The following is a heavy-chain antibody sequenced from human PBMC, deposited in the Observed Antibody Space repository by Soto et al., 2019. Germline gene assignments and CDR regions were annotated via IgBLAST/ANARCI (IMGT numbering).Heavy chain of an antibody. J-gene: IGHJ4*02. CDR1: GFTFSGSA. CDR2: IRSKANSYAT. Sequence: GGSLRLSCEASGFTFSGSAMHWVRQASGKGLEWVGRIRSKANSYATAYAASVKGRFTISRDDSKNTAYLQMNSLKTEDTAVYCGTRGDGWELPTMDDWGQGTRVAVSS. D-gene: IGHD1-26*01. V-gene: IGHV3-73*01. CDR3: TRGDGWELPTMDD.